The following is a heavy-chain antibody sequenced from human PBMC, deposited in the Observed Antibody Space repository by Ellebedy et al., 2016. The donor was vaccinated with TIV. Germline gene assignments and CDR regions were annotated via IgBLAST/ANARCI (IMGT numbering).Heavy chain of an antibody. V-gene: IGHV4-59*08. D-gene: IGHD6-13*01. Sequence: SETLSLTCTVSGGSISSYYWSWIRQPPGKGLEWIGYIYYSGSTNYNPSLKSRVTISVDTSKNQFSLKLSSVTAADTAVYYCARHVFGLAAAVNWFDPWGQGTLVTVSS. CDR3: ARHVFGLAAAVNWFDP. J-gene: IGHJ5*02. CDR2: IYYSGST. CDR1: GGSISSYY.